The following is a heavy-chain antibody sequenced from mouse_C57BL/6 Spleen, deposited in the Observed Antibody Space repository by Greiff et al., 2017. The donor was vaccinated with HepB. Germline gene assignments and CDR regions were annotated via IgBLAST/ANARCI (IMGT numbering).Heavy chain of an antibody. Sequence: QVQLQQSGAELMKPGASVKLSCKATGYTFTGYWIEWVKQRPGHGLEWIGEILPGSGSTNYNEKFKGKATFTADTSSNTAYMQLSSLTTEDSASYYCARGVTTTPYAMDYWGQGTSVTVSS. D-gene: IGHD2-2*01. J-gene: IGHJ4*01. V-gene: IGHV1-9*01. CDR2: ILPGSGST. CDR1: GYTFTGYW. CDR3: ARGVTTTPYAMDY.